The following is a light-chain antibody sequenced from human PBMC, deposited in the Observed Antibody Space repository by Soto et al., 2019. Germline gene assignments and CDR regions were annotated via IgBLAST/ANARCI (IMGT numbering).Light chain of an antibody. Sequence: EIVMTQSPATLSVSPGERATLSCRASQSVSTNLAWSHQKPGQAPRLLIDGASTRATGIPARFSGSGSGTEFTLTISSLQSEDFAVYYCQQYNNWPPMYTFGQGTKLEIK. J-gene: IGKJ2*01. V-gene: IGKV3-15*01. CDR1: QSVSTN. CDR2: GAS. CDR3: QQYNNWPPMYT.